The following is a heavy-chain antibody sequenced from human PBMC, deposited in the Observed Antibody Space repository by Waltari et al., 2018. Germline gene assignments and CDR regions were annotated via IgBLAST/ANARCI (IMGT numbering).Heavy chain of an antibody. CDR3: ARQSYYDESGHD. J-gene: IGHJ4*02. D-gene: IGHD3-22*01. V-gene: IGHV4-39*01. CDR1: GGSISRRGYY. CDR2: IYHSGTT. Sequence: QLELQESGPGLVKPSETLYLTFSVSGGSISRRGYYWVWIRQPPGKGREWIGSIYHSGTTYYNPSLNSRVTISVDTSKNQFSLKLTSVTAADTAMYFCARQSYYDESGHDWGQGTLVTVSS.